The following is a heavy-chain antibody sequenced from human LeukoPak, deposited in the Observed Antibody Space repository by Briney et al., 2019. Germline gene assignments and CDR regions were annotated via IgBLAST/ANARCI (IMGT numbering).Heavy chain of an antibody. V-gene: IGHV3-23*01. Sequence: GGSLRLSCAASGFNYANHARSWVRQTPANGLEWVSAISGGGDITYYADSVTGRFTISRDNSKDTLFLQMHSLRPGDTAVYYCVREDTPATANYWGQGTLVTISS. CDR3: VREDTPATANY. J-gene: IGHJ4*02. D-gene: IGHD2-21*02. CDR1: GFNYANHA. CDR2: ISGGGDIT.